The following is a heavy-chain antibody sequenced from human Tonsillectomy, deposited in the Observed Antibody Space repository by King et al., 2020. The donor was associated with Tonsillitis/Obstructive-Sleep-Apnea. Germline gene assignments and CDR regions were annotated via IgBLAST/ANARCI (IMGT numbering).Heavy chain of an antibody. V-gene: IGHV4-59*12. CDR2: IYYDGST. J-gene: IGHJ6*02. CDR3: ARGMTSATYFHYSALDV. D-gene: IGHD6-25*01. Sequence: QLHESGPGLVKPSETLSLTCTVSGGSISPYYWNWLRLSPGKGLEWIGYIYYDGSTNYNPSLKSRVTISIDSSRNHFSLKLTSVTATDTAVYYCARGMTSATYFHYSALDVWGQGSTVTVSS. CDR1: GGSISPYY.